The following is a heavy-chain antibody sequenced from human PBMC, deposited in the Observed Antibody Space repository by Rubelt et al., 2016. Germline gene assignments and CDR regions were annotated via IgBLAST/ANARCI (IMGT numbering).Heavy chain of an antibody. CDR2: INHSGST. D-gene: IGHD6-19*01. V-gene: IGHV4-34*01. CDR3: ASGSSEWLMDAFDI. CDR1: GGSFSGYY. Sequence: QVQLQQWGAGLLKPSETLSLTCAVYGGSFSGYYWSWIRQPPGKGLEWIGEINHSGSTNYNPSLKSRVTISVVTSKNQFSLKLSSVTAADTAVYYCASGSSEWLMDAFDIWGQGTMVTVSS. J-gene: IGHJ3*02.